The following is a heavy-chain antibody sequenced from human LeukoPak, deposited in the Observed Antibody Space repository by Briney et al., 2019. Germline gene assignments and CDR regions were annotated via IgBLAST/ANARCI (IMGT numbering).Heavy chain of an antibody. V-gene: IGHV1-2*02. D-gene: IGHD3-10*01. CDR2: INPNSGGT. J-gene: IGHJ4*02. CDR1: GYTFTGYY. CDR3: ARDSMVRGVPDY. Sequence: ASVKVSCKASGYTFTGYYMHWVRQAPGQGLEWMGWINPNSGGTNYAQKFQGRVTMTRDTSISTAYMELSRLRSDATAVYSCARDSMVRGVPDYWGQGTLVTVSS.